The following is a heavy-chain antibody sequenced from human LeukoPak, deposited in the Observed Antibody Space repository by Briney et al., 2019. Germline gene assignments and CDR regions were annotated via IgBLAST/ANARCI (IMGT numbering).Heavy chain of an antibody. CDR2: IYSGGST. V-gene: IGHV3-66*01. Sequence: GGSLRLSCAASEFTVRSNYMSWVRQAPGKGLEWVSVIYSGGSTYYADSVKGRFTISRDNSKNTLYLQMNSLRAEDTAVYYCARATGPRGYYGMDVWGQGTTVTVSS. J-gene: IGHJ6*02. CDR1: EFTVRSNY. CDR3: ARATGPRGYYGMDV.